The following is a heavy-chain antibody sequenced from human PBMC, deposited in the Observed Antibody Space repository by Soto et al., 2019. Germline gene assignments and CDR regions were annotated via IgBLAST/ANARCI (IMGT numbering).Heavy chain of an antibody. CDR2: IYYSGST. CDR1: GGSISSSSYY. CDR3: ARGDYGDYGFDYYYYMDV. J-gene: IGHJ6*03. Sequence: SETLSLTCTVSGGSISSSSYYWGWIRQPPGKGLEWIGSIYYSGSTYYNPSLKSRVTISVDTSKNQFSLKLSSVTAADTAVYYCARGDYGDYGFDYYYYMDVWGKGTTVTVSS. D-gene: IGHD4-17*01. V-gene: IGHV4-39*01.